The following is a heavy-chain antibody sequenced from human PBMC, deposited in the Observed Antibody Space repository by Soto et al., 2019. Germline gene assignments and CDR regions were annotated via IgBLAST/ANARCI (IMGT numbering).Heavy chain of an antibody. V-gene: IGHV3-7*01. CDR3: ARDAVGATFDY. D-gene: IGHD1-26*01. CDR1: GFTFSSYW. Sequence: GGSLRLSCAASGFTFSSYWMSWVRQAPGKGLEWVANIKQDGSEKYYVDSVKGRFTISRDNSKNTLYLQMNSLRAEDTAVYYCARDAVGATFDYWGQGTLVTVSS. CDR2: IKQDGSEK. J-gene: IGHJ4*02.